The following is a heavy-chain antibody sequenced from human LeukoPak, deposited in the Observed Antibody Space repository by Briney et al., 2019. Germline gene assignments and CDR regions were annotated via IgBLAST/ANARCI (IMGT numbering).Heavy chain of an antibody. CDR1: GFTVSSNY. J-gene: IGHJ4*02. CDR2: IYSGGNT. V-gene: IGHV3-66*01. CDR3: AKDFREGWYDLYYFDY. Sequence: GGSLRLSCAASGFTVSSNYMSWVRQAPGKGLEWVSIIYSGGNTYYTDSVKGRFTISRDNSKNTLYLQMNSLRAEDTAVYYCAKDFREGWYDLYYFDYWGQGTLVTVSS. D-gene: IGHD2-15*01.